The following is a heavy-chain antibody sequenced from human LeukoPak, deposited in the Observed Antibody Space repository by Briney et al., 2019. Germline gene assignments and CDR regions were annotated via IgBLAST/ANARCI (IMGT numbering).Heavy chain of an antibody. CDR1: GYTFTGYY. CDR3: ARVRVAGTKVLDY. J-gene: IGHJ4*02. CDR2: IIPNSGGT. Sequence: ASVKVSCKASGYTFTGYYMHWVRQAPGQGLEWMGWIIPNSGGTNYAQKFQGRVTMTRDTSISTAYMELSRLRSDDTAVYYCARVRVAGTKVLDYWGQGTLVTVSS. D-gene: IGHD6-19*01. V-gene: IGHV1-2*02.